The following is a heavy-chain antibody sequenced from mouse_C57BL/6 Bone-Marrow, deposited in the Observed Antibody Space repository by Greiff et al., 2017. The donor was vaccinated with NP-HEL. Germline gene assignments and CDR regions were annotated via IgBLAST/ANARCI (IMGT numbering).Heavy chain of an antibody. J-gene: IGHJ2*01. CDR3: ARTGGGVYYFDY. V-gene: IGHV1-4*01. CDR1: GYTFTSYT. CDR2: IYPSSGYT. D-gene: IGHD4-1*01. Sequence: VQLQQSGAELARPGASVKMSCKASGYTFTSYTMHWVKQRPGQGLEWIGYIYPSSGYTKYNQKFKDKATLTADKSSSTAYMQLSSLTSEDSAVYYCARTGGGVYYFDYWGQGTTLTVSS.